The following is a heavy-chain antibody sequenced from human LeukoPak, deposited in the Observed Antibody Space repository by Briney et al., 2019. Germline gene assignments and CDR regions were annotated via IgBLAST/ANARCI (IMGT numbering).Heavy chain of an antibody. J-gene: IGHJ4*02. V-gene: IGHV3-23*01. CDR2: ISGSVGST. CDR1: GFTFSSYA. D-gene: IGHD5/OR15-5a*01. CDR3: AKGNLRGPPPNIDY. Sequence: PGGSLRLSCAASGFTFSSYAMGWVRQAPGKGLEWVSAISGSVGSTYYADSVKGRFTIYRDNSKNTLYLQVNSLRAEDTAVYYCAKGNLRGPPPNIDYWGQGTLVTVSS.